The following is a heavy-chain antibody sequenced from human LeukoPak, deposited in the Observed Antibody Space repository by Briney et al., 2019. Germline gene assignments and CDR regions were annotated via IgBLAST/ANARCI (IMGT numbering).Heavy chain of an antibody. CDR1: AAPITSYY. Sequence: SETLSLTCTVSAAPITSYYWSWIRQPPGKGLEWIGYIYYSGSTNYNPSLRSRVAISVDTSKNQVSLRLSSVTAADTAVYYCARGGSIVGATPHDAFDIWGQGTVVTVS. CDR2: IYYSGST. J-gene: IGHJ3*02. D-gene: IGHD1-26*01. CDR3: ARGGSIVGATPHDAFDI. V-gene: IGHV4-59*01.